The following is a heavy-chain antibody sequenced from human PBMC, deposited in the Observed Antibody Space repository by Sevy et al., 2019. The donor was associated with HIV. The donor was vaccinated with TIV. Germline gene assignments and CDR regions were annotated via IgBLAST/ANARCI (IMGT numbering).Heavy chain of an antibody. CDR3: VSVVWDVLVVPAATPSPWLDS. CDR1: GFNFDTFW. V-gene: IGHV3-7*01. CDR2: IDPRGEER. Sequence: GGSLRLSCAASGFNFDTFWMGWVRQAPGRGLEWVASIDPRGEERDHLDSLKGRFTISRDNAKNSLYLEMHSLKGEDTALYYCVSVVWDVLVVPAATPSPWLDSWGQGTLVTVSS. J-gene: IGHJ5*01. D-gene: IGHD3-16*02.